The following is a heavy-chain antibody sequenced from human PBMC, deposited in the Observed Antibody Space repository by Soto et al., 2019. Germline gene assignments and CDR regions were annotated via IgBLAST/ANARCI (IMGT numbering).Heavy chain of an antibody. CDR3: ARRQYSVSYFAYFDY. CDR1: GFTFSSYG. Sequence: QVQLVESGGGVVQPGRSLRLSCAASGFTFSSYGMHWVRQAPGKGLEWVAVISYDGSNKYYADSVKGRFTISRDNSKNTLNLQINRLRAEDTAVSYGARRQYSVSYFAYFDYWGQGTLVTVSS. D-gene: IGHD1-26*01. V-gene: IGHV3-30*03. CDR2: ISYDGSNK. J-gene: IGHJ4*02.